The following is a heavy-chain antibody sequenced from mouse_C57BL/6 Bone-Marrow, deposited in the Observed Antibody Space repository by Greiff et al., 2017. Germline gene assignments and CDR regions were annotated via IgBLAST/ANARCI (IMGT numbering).Heavy chain of an antibody. D-gene: IGHD2-12*01. V-gene: IGHV1-69*01. J-gene: IGHJ4*01. Sequence: QVQLQQPGAELVMPGASVKLSCKASGYTFTSYWMHWVKQRPGQGLEWIGEIDPSDSYTNYNQKFKGKSTLTVDQSSSTAYMQLSSLTSEDSAVYYCARAASYYYAMDYWGQGTSVTVSS. CDR3: ARAASYYYAMDY. CDR2: IDPSDSYT. CDR1: GYTFTSYW.